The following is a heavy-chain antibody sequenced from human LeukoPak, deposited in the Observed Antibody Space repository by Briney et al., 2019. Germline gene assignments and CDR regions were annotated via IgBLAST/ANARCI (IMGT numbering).Heavy chain of an antibody. D-gene: IGHD1-26*01. CDR2: INVGGRSI. CDR1: GFTLNNYW. J-gene: IGHJ4*02. Sequence: PGGSLRLSCAASGFTLNNYWMHWVRQAPGKGLVWVSRINVGGRSISYADSVKGRFTISRDNARNTLYLQMNSLRAEDTAVYYCTRIKWDLTYFDYWGQGTLVTASS. V-gene: IGHV3-74*01. CDR3: TRIKWDLTYFDY.